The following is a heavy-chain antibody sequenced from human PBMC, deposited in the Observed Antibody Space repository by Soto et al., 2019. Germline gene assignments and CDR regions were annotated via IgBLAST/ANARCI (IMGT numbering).Heavy chain of an antibody. J-gene: IGHJ4*02. CDR3: ARDAPPDDY. V-gene: IGHV3-48*01. CDR1: GFTFSSYS. Sequence: GGSLRLSCAASGFTFSSYSMNWVRQAPGKGLEWVSYISSSSGTIYYADSVKGRFTISRDIARNSLYLQMNSLRAEDTAVYYCARDAPPDDYWGQETLLTISS. CDR2: ISSSSGTI.